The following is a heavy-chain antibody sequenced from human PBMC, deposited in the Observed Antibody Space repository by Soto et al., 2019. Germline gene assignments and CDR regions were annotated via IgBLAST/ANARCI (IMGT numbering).Heavy chain of an antibody. V-gene: IGHV4-30-2*01. J-gene: IGHJ6*02. CDR3: ARGHYYYGMDV. CDR2: IYYSGTT. CDR1: NGCVSSGTYS. Sequence: KPSYTLSLTCTVPNGCVSSGTYSWSWVRQPPGKGLEWIGYIYYSGTTYYTPSLKSRLTMSMDRANDHFSLNLTSVTAADTAVYFCARGHYYYGMDVWGQGITVTVSS.